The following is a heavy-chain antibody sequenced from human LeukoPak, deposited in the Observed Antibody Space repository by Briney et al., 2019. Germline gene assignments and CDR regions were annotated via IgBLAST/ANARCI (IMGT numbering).Heavy chain of an antibody. CDR3: ARDPGDYGGNRFDY. Sequence: ASVKVSCKASGYTFTGYYMHWVRQAPGQGLEWMGWINPNSGGTNYAQKFQGRVTMTRDTSISTAYMELSRLRSDDTAVYYCARDPGDYGGNRFDYWGQGTLVTISS. J-gene: IGHJ4*02. D-gene: IGHD4-23*01. V-gene: IGHV1-2*02. CDR1: GYTFTGYY. CDR2: INPNSGGT.